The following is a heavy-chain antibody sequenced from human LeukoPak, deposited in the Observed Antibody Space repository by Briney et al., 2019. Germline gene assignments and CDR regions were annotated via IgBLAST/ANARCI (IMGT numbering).Heavy chain of an antibody. D-gene: IGHD6-13*01. CDR1: GFTFSSYS. Sequence: GGSLRLSCAASGFTFSSYSMNWVRREPGKGLLWGSYISSSSSTIYYADSVKGRFTISRDNAKNSLYLQMNSLRDEDTAVYYCARDMAAAGTIFDYWGQGTLVTVSS. CDR3: ARDMAAAGTIFDY. J-gene: IGHJ4*02. CDR2: ISSSSSTI. V-gene: IGHV3-48*02.